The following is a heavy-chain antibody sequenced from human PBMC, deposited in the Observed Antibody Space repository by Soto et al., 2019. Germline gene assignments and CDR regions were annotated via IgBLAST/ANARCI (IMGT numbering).Heavy chain of an antibody. CDR2: LNPTSGNT. J-gene: IGHJ5*02. V-gene: IGHV1-8*01. D-gene: IGHD1-26*01. CDR3: ARSPILGASNHWFEP. CDR1: GYTFTSYD. Sequence: RASVKVSCKASGYTFTSYDINWVRQATGQGLEWMGLLNPTSGNTAYAQKFQVRVTMTRNTSISTAHMQLSGLRSEDTAIYYCARSPILGASNHWFEPGCQGPLVTVSS.